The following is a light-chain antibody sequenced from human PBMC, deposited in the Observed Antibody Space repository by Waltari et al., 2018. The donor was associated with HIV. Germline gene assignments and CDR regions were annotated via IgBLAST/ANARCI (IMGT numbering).Light chain of an antibody. Sequence: QSVLTQPPSASGTPGHSVTISCSGSSPNIGSNSVSWYQQLHGAAPKLLINRHNQQPSGVPVPFSGSKSATSASLAISGLRSEDEADYHSAACDDGLREVFGGGTQLAVL. V-gene: IGLV1-47*01. J-gene: IGLJ3*02. CDR1: SPNIGSNS. CDR2: RHN. CDR3: AACDDGLREV.